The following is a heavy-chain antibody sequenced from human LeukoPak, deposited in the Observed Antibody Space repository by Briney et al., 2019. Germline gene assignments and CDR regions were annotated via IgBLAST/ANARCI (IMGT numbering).Heavy chain of an antibody. V-gene: IGHV3-53*01. Sequence: GGSLRLSCTASGFTVSNNYMNWVRQAPGKGLEWVALIYSGGTTNYADSVKGRFTISRDNSKNTLYLQMNSLRAEDTAVYYCAKELTPYDFWSGYYNPSGSDYWGQGTLVTVSS. D-gene: IGHD3-3*01. J-gene: IGHJ4*02. CDR2: IYSGGTT. CDR3: AKELTPYDFWSGYYNPSGSDY. CDR1: GFTVSNNY.